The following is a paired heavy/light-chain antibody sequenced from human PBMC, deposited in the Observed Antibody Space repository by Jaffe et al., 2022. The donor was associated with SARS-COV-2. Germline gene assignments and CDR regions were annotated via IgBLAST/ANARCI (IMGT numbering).Heavy chain of an antibody. D-gene: IGHD3-16*01. V-gene: IGHV3-15*01. CDR1: GFTFSNAW. CDR2: IKSKTDGGTT. Sequence: EVQLVESGGGLVKPGGSLRLSCAASGFTFSNAWMSWVRQAPGRGLEWVGRIKSKTDGGTTDYAAPVKGRFTISRDDSKNTLYLQMNSLKTEDTAVYYCTTYRLAYSPRRHGVVDYWGQGSLVTVSS. J-gene: IGHJ4*02. CDR3: TTYRLAYSPRRHGVVDY.
Light chain of an antibody. Sequence: EIVMTQSPATLSVSPGERATLSCRASQSVSSTLAWYQQKPGQAPRLLIYEASTRATGIPARFSGSGSGTEFTLTISSLQSEDFAIYYCQQCNSWPPVFGGGTKVEIK. V-gene: IGKV3-15*01. CDR2: EAS. J-gene: IGKJ4*01. CDR3: QQCNSWPPV. CDR1: QSVSST.